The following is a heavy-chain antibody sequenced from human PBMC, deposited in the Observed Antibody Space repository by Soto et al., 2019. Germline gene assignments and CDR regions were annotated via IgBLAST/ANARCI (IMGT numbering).Heavy chain of an antibody. CDR2: IYYSGST. V-gene: IGHV4-61*08. CDR1: GGSISSGDYY. Sequence: SETLSLTCTVSGGSISSGDYYWSWIRQPPGKGLEWIGYIYYSGSTNYNPSLKSRVTISVDTSKNQFSLKLSSVTAADTAVYYCARVGITGTSYYFDYWGQGTLVTVSS. J-gene: IGHJ4*02. D-gene: IGHD1-20*01. CDR3: ARVGITGTSYYFDY.